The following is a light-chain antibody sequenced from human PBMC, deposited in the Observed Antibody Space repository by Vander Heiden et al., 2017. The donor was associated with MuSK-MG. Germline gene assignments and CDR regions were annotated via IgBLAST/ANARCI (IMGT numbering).Light chain of an antibody. CDR2: EVS. CDR3: SSYTASNSYVV. J-gene: IGLJ2*01. V-gene: IGLV2-14*01. CDR1: NSDIGDYNY. Sequence: QSALTQPASVSGSPGQSITISCTGTNSDIGDYNYVSWYQHHPGKAPKFMIYEVSKRPSGVSNRFSGSKSGNTASLTISGLQAEDEADYYCSSYTASNSYVVFGGGTKLTVL.